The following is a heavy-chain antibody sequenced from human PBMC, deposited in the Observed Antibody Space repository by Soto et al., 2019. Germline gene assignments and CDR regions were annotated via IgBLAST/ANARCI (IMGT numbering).Heavy chain of an antibody. CDR2: INAGNGNT. J-gene: IGHJ6*02. V-gene: IGHV1-3*01. Sequence: ASVKVSCKASGYTFTSYAIHWVRQAPGQRLEWMGWINAGNGNTKYSQKFQGRVTITRDTSASTAYMDLSSLRSEDTAVYYCASQYCISTTCTPYYGMDVWGRGTTVTVS. CDR3: ASQYCISTTCTPYYGMDV. CDR1: GYTFTSYA. D-gene: IGHD2-2*01.